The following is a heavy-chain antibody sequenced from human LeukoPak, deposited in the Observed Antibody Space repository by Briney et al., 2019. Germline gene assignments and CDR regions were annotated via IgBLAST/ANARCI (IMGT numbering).Heavy chain of an antibody. CDR2: ISAYNGNT. D-gene: IGHD3-22*01. V-gene: IGHV1-18*01. CDR1: GYTFTSYG. CDR3: ARDRPDYYDSSGLGAFDI. J-gene: IGHJ3*02. Sequence: GASAKVSCKASGYTFTSYGISWVRQAPGQGLEWMGWISAYNGNTNYAQKLQGRVTMTTDTSTSTAYMELRSLRSDDTAAYYCARDRPDYYDSSGLGAFDIWGQGTMVTVSS.